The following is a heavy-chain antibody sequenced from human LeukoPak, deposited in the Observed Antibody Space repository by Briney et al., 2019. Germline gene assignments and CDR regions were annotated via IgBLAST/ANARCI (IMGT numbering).Heavy chain of an antibody. D-gene: IGHD6-6*01. CDR2: ISGSGGST. CDR1: GFTFSIYA. V-gene: IGHV3-23*01. CDR3: AKTFSGVSSSDY. J-gene: IGHJ4*02. Sequence: GGSLRLSCAASGFTFSIYAISWVRQAPGKGLEWVSAISGSGGSTYYADSVKGRFTISRDNSKNTLYLQMNSLRAEDTAVYYCAKTFSGVSSSDYWGQGTLVTVSS.